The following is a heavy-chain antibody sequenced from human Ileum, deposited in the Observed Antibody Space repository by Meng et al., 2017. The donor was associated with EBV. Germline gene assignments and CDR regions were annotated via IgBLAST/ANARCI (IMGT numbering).Heavy chain of an antibody. CDR3: ARGSDYVWGI. V-gene: IGHV4-4*02. CDR1: GDSISSNKW. D-gene: IGHD3-16*01. Sequence: QVHPEESGPGLVKTSGTLPLTRAVSGDSISSNKWWSGVRQSPGKGLEWIAEIHHSGTTTYNPSLKSRVTISVDKSENHFSLKLTSVTAADTAVYYCARGSDYVWGIWGQGTLVTVSS. CDR2: IHHSGTT. J-gene: IGHJ4*02.